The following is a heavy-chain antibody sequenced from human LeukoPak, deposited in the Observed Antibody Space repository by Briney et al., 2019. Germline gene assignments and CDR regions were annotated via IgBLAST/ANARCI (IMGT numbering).Heavy chain of an antibody. CDR2: IWYDGSKK. CDR3: ARNVGGSYGMDV. V-gene: IGHV3-33*01. J-gene: IGHJ6*02. D-gene: IGHD3-16*01. CDR1: GFTFSSYD. Sequence: GGSLRLSCVAPGFTFSSYDMYWVRQAPGKGLECVAVIWYDGSKKYYADSVQGRFTISRDISKNTLYLQMNSLRAEDTAVFYCARNVGGSYGMDVWGQGTTVTVSS.